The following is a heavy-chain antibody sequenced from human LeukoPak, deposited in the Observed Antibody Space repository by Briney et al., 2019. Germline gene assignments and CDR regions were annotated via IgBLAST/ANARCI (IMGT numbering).Heavy chain of an antibody. V-gene: IGHV1-2*04. CDR2: INPSSGGT. Sequence: ASVKVSCKASGYTFTGYYMHWVRQAPGQGLEWMGWINPSSGGTNYAQKFQGWVTMTRDTSISTAYMELNRLRSDDTAVYYCARVAFYGDVPHFDYWGQGTLVTVSS. J-gene: IGHJ4*02. CDR1: GYTFTGYY. D-gene: IGHD4-17*01. CDR3: ARVAFYGDVPHFDY.